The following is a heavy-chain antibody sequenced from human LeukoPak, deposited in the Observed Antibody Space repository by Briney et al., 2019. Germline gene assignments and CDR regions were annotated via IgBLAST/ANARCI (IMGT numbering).Heavy chain of an antibody. CDR3: AREVPELNNAFDI. Sequence: ASVKVSCKASGGTFISYAISGVRQAPGQGVEWMGRIIPIFGTGNYAQKFQGRVTITTDESTSKDYMEVSRLRAEDTAVYYCAREVPELNNAFDIWGQGTMVTVSS. D-gene: IGHD1-26*01. CDR2: IIPIFGTG. J-gene: IGHJ3*02. CDR1: GGTFISYA. V-gene: IGHV1-69*05.